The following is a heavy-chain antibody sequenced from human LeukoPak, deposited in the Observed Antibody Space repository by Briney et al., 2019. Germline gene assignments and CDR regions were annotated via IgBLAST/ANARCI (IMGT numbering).Heavy chain of an antibody. CDR3: ARGILNDFWSGYSLSGGMDV. D-gene: IGHD3-3*01. V-gene: IGHV3-9*01. CDR1: GFTFDDYA. Sequence: PGGSLRLSCTASGFTFDDYAMHWVRQAPGKGLEWVSGISWNSGSIGYADSVRGRFTISRDNAKKSLYLRMDSLRAEDTAVYYCARGILNDFWSGYSLSGGMDVWGKGTTVTVSS. CDR2: ISWNSGSI. J-gene: IGHJ6*04.